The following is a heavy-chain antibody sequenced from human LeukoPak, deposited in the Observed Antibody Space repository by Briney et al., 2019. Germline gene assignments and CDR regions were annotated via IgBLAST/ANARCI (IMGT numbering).Heavy chain of an antibody. Sequence: GESLKISCKGSGYSFSSYWIGWVRQMPGKGLEWMGIIYPGDSDTRYSPSFQGQVTISVDKSISTAYLQWDSLKASDTAMYYCARQDGSALYYFDNWGQGTLVTVSS. V-gene: IGHV5-51*01. CDR2: IYPGDSDT. D-gene: IGHD5-24*01. CDR3: ARQDGSALYYFDN. J-gene: IGHJ4*02. CDR1: GYSFSSYW.